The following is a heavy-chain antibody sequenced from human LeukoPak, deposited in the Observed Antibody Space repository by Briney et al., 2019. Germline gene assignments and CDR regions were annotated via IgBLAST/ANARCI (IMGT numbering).Heavy chain of an antibody. V-gene: IGHV4-61*02. CDR1: GGSISSGSYY. J-gene: IGHJ4*02. CDR2: IYTSGST. CDR3: ARVKDDSSGYYYFDY. Sequence: SETLSLTCTVSGGSISSGSYYWSWIRQPAGKGLEWIGRIYTSGSTNYNPSLKSRVTISVDTSKNQFSLKLSSVTAADTAVYYCARVKDDSSGYYYFDYWGQGTLVTVSS. D-gene: IGHD3-22*01.